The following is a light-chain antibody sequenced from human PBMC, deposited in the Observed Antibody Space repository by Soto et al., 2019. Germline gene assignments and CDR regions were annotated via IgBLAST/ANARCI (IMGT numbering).Light chain of an antibody. Sequence: DIQLTQSPSTLSASVGDRVTITCRASQSISTWLAWYQHKPGKAPELLISDASSLESGVPSRFSGGGSGAEFTLTISSLQPDDFATYYCQQYNSYSLWTFGQGTKVEIK. J-gene: IGKJ1*01. CDR1: QSISTW. V-gene: IGKV1-5*01. CDR3: QQYNSYSLWT. CDR2: DAS.